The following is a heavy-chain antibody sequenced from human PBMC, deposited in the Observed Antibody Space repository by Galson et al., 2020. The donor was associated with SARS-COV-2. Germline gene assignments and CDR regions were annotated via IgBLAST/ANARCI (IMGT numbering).Heavy chain of an antibody. CDR2: ISAYNGNT. CDR3: ARVTGAGVVVPAAIPGYVIVSGYYNFDY. D-gene: IGHD2-2*01. Sequence: ASVKVSCKASGYTFTSYGISWVRQAPGQGLEWMGWISAYNGNTNYAQKLQGRVTMTTDTSTSTAYMELRSLRSDDTAVYYCARVTGAGVVVPAAIPGYVIVSGYYNFDYWGQGSLVTVSS. CDR1: GYTFTSYG. V-gene: IGHV1-18*01. J-gene: IGHJ4*02.